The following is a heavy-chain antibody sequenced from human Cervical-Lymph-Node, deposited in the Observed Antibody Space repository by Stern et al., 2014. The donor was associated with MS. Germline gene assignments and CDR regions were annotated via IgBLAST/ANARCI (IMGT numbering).Heavy chain of an antibody. CDR3: ATHAPGVVPAALDY. Sequence: QITLKESGPTLVKPTQTLTLTCTFSGFSLSTSGVGVGWIRQPPGQALEWLAFIYWDDSKRYSPSLKNRLTITKDTSKNQVVLTMNNMDPVDTATFYCATHAPGVVPAALDYWGQGTLVTVSS. D-gene: IGHD2-2*01. J-gene: IGHJ4*02. V-gene: IGHV2-5*02. CDR2: IYWDDSK. CDR1: GFSLSTSGVG.